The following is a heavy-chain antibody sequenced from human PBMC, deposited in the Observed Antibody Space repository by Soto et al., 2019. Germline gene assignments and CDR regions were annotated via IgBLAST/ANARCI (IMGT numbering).Heavy chain of an antibody. J-gene: IGHJ4*02. V-gene: IGHV3-23*01. D-gene: IGHD2-21*01. Sequence: EVQLLESGGGLVQPGGSLRLSCAASGFTFSSYAMSWVRQAPGKGLEWVSAVSGSGGSTYYADSVRGRFTISRDNSKNTQYLQMNSLRADDTAIYDCPKADWAVKGYCDYWGQGTLVTFSS. CDR2: VSGSGGST. CDR1: GFTFSSYA. CDR3: PKADWAVKGYCDY.